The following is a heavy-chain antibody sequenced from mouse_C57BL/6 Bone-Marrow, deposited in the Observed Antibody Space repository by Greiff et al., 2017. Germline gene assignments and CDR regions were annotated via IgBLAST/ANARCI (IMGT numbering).Heavy chain of an antibody. CDR3: ARYGGNYDWFAY. D-gene: IGHD1-1*02. V-gene: IGHV1-50*01. CDR2: IDPSDSYT. CDR1: GYTFTSYW. Sequence: VQLQQPGAELVKPGASVKLSCKASGYTFTSYWMQWVKQRPGQGLEWIGEIDPSDSYTNYNQKFKGKATLTVDTSSSTAYMQLSSLTSEDSAVYYCARYGGNYDWFAYWGQGTLVTVSA. J-gene: IGHJ3*01.